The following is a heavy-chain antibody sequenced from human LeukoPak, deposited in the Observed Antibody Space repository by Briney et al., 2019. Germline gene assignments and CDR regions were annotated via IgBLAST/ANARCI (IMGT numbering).Heavy chain of an antibody. CDR1: GFTFSSYA. CDR3: AREAVAGLDWFDP. V-gene: IGHV3-21*01. J-gene: IGHJ5*02. CDR2: ISSSSSYI. Sequence: GGSLRLSCAASGFTFSSYAMSWVRQAPGKGLEWVSSISSSSSYIYYADSVKGRFTISRDNAKNSLYLQMNSLRAEDTAVYYCAREAVAGLDWFDPWGQGTLVTVSS. D-gene: IGHD6-19*01.